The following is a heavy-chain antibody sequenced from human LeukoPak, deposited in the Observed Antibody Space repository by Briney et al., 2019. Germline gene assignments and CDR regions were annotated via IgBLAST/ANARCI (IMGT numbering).Heavy chain of an antibody. D-gene: IGHD6-19*01. Sequence: GGSLRLSCAASGFTFSSYWMSWVRQAPGKGLEWVANIKQDGSEKYYVDSVKGRFTISRDNAKNSLYLQMNSLRAEDTAVYYCARDFSGIAVAGHPGNLNWFDPWGQGTLVTVSS. J-gene: IGHJ5*02. CDR1: GFTFSSYW. CDR2: IKQDGSEK. CDR3: ARDFSGIAVAGHPGNLNWFDP. V-gene: IGHV3-7*01.